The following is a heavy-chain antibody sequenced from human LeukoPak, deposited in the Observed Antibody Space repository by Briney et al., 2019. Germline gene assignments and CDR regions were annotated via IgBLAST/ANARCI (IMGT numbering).Heavy chain of an antibody. J-gene: IGHJ4*02. CDR1: GFTFSSYA. Sequence: PGGSLRLSCAASGFTFSSYAMSWVRQAPGKGLEWVSSISGGGYNTYYANSVKGRFSISRDNSKNTLDLQMNSLRAEDTAVYYCAKDYIGYDQDFDYWGQGTLVTVSS. CDR2: ISGGGYNT. CDR3: AKDYIGYDQDFDY. V-gene: IGHV3-23*01. D-gene: IGHD2-2*01.